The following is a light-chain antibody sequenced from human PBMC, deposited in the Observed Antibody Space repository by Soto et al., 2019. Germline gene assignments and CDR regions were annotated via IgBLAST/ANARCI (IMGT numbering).Light chain of an antibody. V-gene: IGKV1-27*01. CDR1: QGMSSY. CDR2: VAS. CDR3: QEYNSVPLT. Sequence: SLPASVGDRVTITCRVSQGMSSYLAWYQQKPGKVPKLLIFVASTLQSGVPSRFSGGGSGTDFTLTISSLQPEDVATYYCQEYNSVPLTFGGGTKVDIK. J-gene: IGKJ4*01.